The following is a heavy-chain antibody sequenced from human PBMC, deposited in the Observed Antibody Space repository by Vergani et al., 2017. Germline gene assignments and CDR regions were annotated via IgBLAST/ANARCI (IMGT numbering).Heavy chain of an antibody. CDR3: ARRFVEMATTTGYYYYDMDV. Sequence: QEQLVQSGSELKKPGASVKVSCKASGYSFNNYAIHWVRQAPGQGLEWMGWINPTTGNPTYARAFTGRFVFSLDTSISTAYLQIGSLKAEDTAVYYSARRFVEMATTTGYYYYDMDVWGKGP. D-gene: IGHD5-24*01. CDR2: INPTTGNP. J-gene: IGHJ6*03. CDR1: GYSFNNYA. V-gene: IGHV7-4-1*01.